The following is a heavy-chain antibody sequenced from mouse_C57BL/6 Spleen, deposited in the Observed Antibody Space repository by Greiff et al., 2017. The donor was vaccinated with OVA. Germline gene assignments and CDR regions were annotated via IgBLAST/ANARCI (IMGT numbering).Heavy chain of an antibody. CDR1: GYSITSGYY. D-gene: IGHD3-2*02. CDR3: AREGSGPYFDY. V-gene: IGHV3-6*01. CDR2: ISYDGSN. Sequence: EVQLQQSGPGLVKPSQSLSLTCSVTGYSITSGYYWNWIRQFPGNTLEWMGYISYDGSNNYNPSLKNRISITRDTSKNQFFLKLNSVTTEDTATYYCAREGSGPYFDYWGQGTTLTVSS. J-gene: IGHJ2*01.